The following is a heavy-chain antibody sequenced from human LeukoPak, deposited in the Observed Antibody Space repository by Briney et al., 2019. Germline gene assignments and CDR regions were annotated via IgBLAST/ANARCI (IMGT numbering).Heavy chain of an antibody. CDR2: FDPEDGET. J-gene: IGHJ6*02. D-gene: IGHD3-22*01. V-gene: IGHV1-24*01. CDR1: GYTLTELS. CDR3: ATSSMDLGYYDKYGMDV. Sequence: ASVKVSCTVSGYTLTELSMHWVRQAPGKGLEWMGGFDPEDGETIYAQKFQGRVTMTEDTSTDTAYMELSSLRSEDTAVYYCATSSMDLGYYDKYGMDVWGQGTTVTVSS.